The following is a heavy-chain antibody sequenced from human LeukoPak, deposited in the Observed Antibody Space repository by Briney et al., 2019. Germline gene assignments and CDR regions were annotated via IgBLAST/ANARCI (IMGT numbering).Heavy chain of an antibody. CDR3: ARVGGYRTLKYYFDY. V-gene: IGHV4-31*03. J-gene: IGHJ4*02. CDR1: GGSISSGGYY. D-gene: IGHD3-16*01. Sequence: SETLSLTCTVSGGSISSGGYYWSWIRQHPGRGLEWIGYIYYSGSTYYNPSLKSRVTISVDTSKNQFSLKLSSVTAADTAMYYCARVGGYRTLKYYFDYWGQGTLVTVSS. CDR2: IYYSGST.